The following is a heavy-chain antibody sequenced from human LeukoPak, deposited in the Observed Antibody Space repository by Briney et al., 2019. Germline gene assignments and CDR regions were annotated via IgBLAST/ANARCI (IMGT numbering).Heavy chain of an antibody. CDR3: ARYRAMALSYYFDY. CDR2: INPNSGGT. V-gene: IGHV1-2*02. J-gene: IGHJ4*02. CDR1: GYTFTGYY. D-gene: IGHD5-24*01. Sequence: ASVKVSCKASGYTFTGYYMHWVRQAPGQGLEWMGWINPNSGGTNYAQKFQGRVTMTRDTSISTAYMELSRLRSEDTAVYYCARYRAMALSYYFDYWGQGTLVTVSS.